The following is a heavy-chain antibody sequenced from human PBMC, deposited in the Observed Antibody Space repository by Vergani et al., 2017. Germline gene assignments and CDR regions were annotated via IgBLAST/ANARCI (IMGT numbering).Heavy chain of an antibody. D-gene: IGHD4-17*01. J-gene: IGHJ3*02. CDR1: GGTFSSYA. Sequence: QVQLVQSGAEVKKPGSSVKVSCKASGGTFSSYAISWVRQAPGQGLEWMGGIIPIFGTANYAQKFQGRVTITADKSTSTAYMELSSLRSEDTAVYYCAKTLTTVTTGVCAFDIWGQGTMVTVSS. CDR3: AKTLTTVTTGVCAFDI. V-gene: IGHV1-69*14. CDR2: IIPIFGTA.